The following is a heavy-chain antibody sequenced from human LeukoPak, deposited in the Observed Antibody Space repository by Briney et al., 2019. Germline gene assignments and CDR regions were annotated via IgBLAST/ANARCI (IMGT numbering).Heavy chain of an antibody. J-gene: IGHJ4*02. CDR1: GFTFSSYA. CDR2: ISGNGGST. V-gene: IGHV3-23*01. CDR3: AKEFIAAAGTNFDY. Sequence: GGSLRLSCAASGFTFSSYAMNWVRQAPGKGLEWVSDISGNGGSTYYADSVKGRFIISRDNSKNTLYLQMNSLRDEDTAVYYCAKEFIAAAGTNFDYWGQGTLVTVSS. D-gene: IGHD6-13*01.